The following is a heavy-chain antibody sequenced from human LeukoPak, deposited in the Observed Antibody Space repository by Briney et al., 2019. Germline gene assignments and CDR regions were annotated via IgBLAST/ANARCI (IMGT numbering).Heavy chain of an antibody. CDR1: GFTFSSYG. V-gene: IGHV3-23*01. CDR3: ARSLSSRFSGPRRPYYFDS. Sequence: GGTLRLSCAASGFTFSSYGMSWVRQAPGKGLQWVSGISSSGGSTYYVDSVKGRFTISTDNSKNTLYLQMNSLRAEDTAVYYCARSLSSRFSGPRRPYYFDSWGQGTLVTVSS. D-gene: IGHD3-16*02. CDR2: ISSSGGST. J-gene: IGHJ4*02.